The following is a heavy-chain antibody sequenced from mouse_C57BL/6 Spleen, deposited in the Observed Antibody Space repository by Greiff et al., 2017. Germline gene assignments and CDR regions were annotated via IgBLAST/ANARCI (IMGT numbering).Heavy chain of an antibody. D-gene: IGHD1-1*01. CDR2: IYPGSGST. V-gene: IGHV1-55*01. Sequence: QVQLQQPGAELVKPGASVKMSCKASGYTFTSYWITWVKQRPGQGLEWIGDIYPGSGSTNYNEKFKSKATLTVDKSSSTAYMQLSSLTSEDSAVYYCARRYGSSLYAMDYWGQGTSVTVSS. J-gene: IGHJ4*01. CDR3: ARRYGSSLYAMDY. CDR1: GYTFTSYW.